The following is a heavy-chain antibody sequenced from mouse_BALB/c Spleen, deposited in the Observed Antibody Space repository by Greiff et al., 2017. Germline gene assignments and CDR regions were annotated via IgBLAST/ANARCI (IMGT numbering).Heavy chain of an antibody. CDR2: ISYSGST. J-gene: IGHJ3*01. CDR3: ASYGNFPFAY. V-gene: IGHV3-2*02. Sequence: EVQLQESGPGLVKPSQSLSLTCTVTGYSITSDYAWNWIRQFPGNKLEWMGYISYSGSTSYNPSLKSRISITRDTSKNQFFLQLNSVTTEDTATYYCASYGNFPFAYWGQGTLVTVSA. CDR1: GYSITSDYA. D-gene: IGHD2-1*01.